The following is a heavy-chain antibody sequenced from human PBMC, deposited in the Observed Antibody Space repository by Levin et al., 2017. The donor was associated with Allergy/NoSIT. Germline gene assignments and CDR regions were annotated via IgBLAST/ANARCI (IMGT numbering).Heavy chain of an antibody. CDR3: AGAFASAGTDSIYFYYYGVDV. J-gene: IGHJ6*02. D-gene: IGHD6-13*01. CDR2: INHSGST. V-gene: IGHV4-34*01. CDR1: GGSFFSSY. Sequence: LSQTLSLTCGVSGGSFFSSYWSWIRQPPGKGLEWIGEINHSGSTKYNPSLKSRVTISVHTSENQISLRLTSVTAADTAVYYCAGAFASAGTDSIYFYYYGVDVWGQGTTVTVSS.